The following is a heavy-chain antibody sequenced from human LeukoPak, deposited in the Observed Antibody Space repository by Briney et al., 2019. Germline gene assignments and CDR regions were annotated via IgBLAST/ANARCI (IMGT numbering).Heavy chain of an antibody. CDR3: ARGRLGYCSGGSCYSGLDY. D-gene: IGHD2-15*01. CDR2: INHSGST. V-gene: IGHV4-34*01. Sequence: PSETLPLTCAVYGGSFSGYYWSWIRQPPGKGLEWIGEINHSGSTNYNPSLKSRVTISADTSKNQFSLKLSSVTAADTALYYCARGRLGYCSGGSCYSGLDYWGQGTLVTVSS. J-gene: IGHJ4*02. CDR1: GGSFSGYY.